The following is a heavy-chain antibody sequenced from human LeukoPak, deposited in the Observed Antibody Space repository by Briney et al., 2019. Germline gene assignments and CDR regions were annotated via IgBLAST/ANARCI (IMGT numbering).Heavy chain of an antibody. CDR1: GFTFSSYA. Sequence: AGGSLRLSCAASGFTFSSYAMSWVRQAPGKGLEWVSGISGSGGSTYYADSVKGRFTISRDNSKNTLYLQMNSLRAEDTAVYYCAKATENYDFWSGYPQGNWFDPWGQGTLVTVSS. D-gene: IGHD3-3*01. CDR3: AKATENYDFWSGYPQGNWFDP. CDR2: ISGSGGST. J-gene: IGHJ5*02. V-gene: IGHV3-23*01.